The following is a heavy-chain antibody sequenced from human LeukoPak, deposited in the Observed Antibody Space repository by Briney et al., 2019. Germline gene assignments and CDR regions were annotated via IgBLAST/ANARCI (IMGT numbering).Heavy chain of an antibody. CDR1: GASLSIYY. D-gene: IGHD1-26*01. CDR3: ATGYYEPFAT. Sequence: SETLSLTCRVSGASLSIYYWAWLRQSPGKGLEWIGYISDTGKTDSNPSLKSRVTISLGTSKTQFSLRLRSVTAADSAVYYCATGYYEPFATWGPGILVTVSS. CDR2: ISDTGKT. J-gene: IGHJ5*02. V-gene: IGHV4-59*01.